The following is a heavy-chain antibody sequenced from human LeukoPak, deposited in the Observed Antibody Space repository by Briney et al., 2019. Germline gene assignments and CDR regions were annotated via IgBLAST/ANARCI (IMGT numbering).Heavy chain of an antibody. D-gene: IGHD1-7*01. V-gene: IGHV3-33*01. J-gene: IGHJ4*02. CDR3: ARGGWNFGDYLDS. CDR1: GFTFSGYS. CDR2: IWYDGSKK. Sequence: GRSLRLSCSTSGFTFSGYSMHWVRQAPGKGLEWVALIWYDGSKKYYADSLKGRFTISRDNSKNTLFLQMSSLRADDTAVYFCARGGWNFGDYLDSWGQGTLVTVSS.